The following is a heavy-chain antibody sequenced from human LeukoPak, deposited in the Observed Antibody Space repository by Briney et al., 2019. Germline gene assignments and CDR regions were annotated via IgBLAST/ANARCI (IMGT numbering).Heavy chain of an antibody. Sequence: SQTLSLTCTVSGGSINSGRYYWTWIRQPAGKGLEWIGRIYTSGSTNYNPSLKSRVTMSVYTSKNQFSRKLISVTAADTAVYYCARDHISTYGASWFDPWGQGTLVTVSS. J-gene: IGHJ5*02. D-gene: IGHD4-17*01. CDR1: GGSINSGRYY. V-gene: IGHV4-61*02. CDR2: IYTSGST. CDR3: ARDHISTYGASWFDP.